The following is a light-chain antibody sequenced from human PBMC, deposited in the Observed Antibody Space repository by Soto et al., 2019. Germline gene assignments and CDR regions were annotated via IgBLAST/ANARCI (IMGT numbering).Light chain of an antibody. CDR2: AAS. CDR1: QGISGW. Sequence: DLQMTQSPSSLSASVGDRVTITCRASQGISGWVAWYQQKPKKAPKSLIFAASTLQGGVPSRFSGSGYGTDFTLTISSLQPEDSATYYCQQYGGFPATFGQGTKVEI. J-gene: IGKJ1*01. CDR3: QQYGGFPAT. V-gene: IGKV1D-16*01.